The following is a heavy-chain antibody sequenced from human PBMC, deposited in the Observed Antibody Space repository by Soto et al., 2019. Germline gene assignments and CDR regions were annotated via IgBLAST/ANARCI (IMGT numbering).Heavy chain of an antibody. CDR1: GYTFNSYG. V-gene: IGHV1-18*01. CDR2: ISANNGNT. Sequence: ASVKVSCKASGYTFNSYGISWVRQAPGHGLEWMGWISANNGNTNYAQKFQGRVTMTTETSTGTAYMELRNLRSDDTAVYYCARDSPEGLPYKYYYYYYMDVWGKGTTVTVSS. CDR3: ARDSPEGLPYKYYYYYYMDV. J-gene: IGHJ6*03. D-gene: IGHD1-1*01.